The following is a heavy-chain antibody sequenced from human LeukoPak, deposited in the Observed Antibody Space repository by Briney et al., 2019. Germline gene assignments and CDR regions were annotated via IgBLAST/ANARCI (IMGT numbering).Heavy chain of an antibody. CDR2: IIPIFGTA. Sequence: SVKVSCKASGGTFSSYAISWVRQAPGQGLEWMGGIIPIFGTANYAQKFQGRVTITTDESTSTAYMELSSLRSEDTAEYYCARQLVGGWPPGAFDIWGQGTMATVSS. V-gene: IGHV1-69*05. CDR3: ARQLVGGWPPGAFDI. J-gene: IGHJ3*02. D-gene: IGHD6-19*01. CDR1: GGTFSSYA.